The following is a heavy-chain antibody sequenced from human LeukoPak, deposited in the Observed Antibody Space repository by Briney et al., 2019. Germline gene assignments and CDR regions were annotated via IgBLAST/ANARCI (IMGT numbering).Heavy chain of an antibody. CDR1: GYTFTSYY. Sequence: ASVTVSCKSTGYTFTSYYMHWVRQAPAQGLEWMGIINPTGGGTNYAQNFQGRVTMTRDTSTSTVYMELSSLRAEDTAVYYCARDLGWAEYWGQGTLVTVSS. D-gene: IGHD6-19*01. CDR2: INPTGGGT. V-gene: IGHV1-46*01. CDR3: ARDLGWAEY. J-gene: IGHJ4*02.